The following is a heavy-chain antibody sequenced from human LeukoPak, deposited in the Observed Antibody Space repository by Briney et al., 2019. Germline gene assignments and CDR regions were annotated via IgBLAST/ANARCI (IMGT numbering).Heavy chain of an antibody. V-gene: IGHV3-33*01. CDR1: GFTFSSYG. CDR3: ARDRGKSFGELLPFDY. J-gene: IGHJ4*02. Sequence: GGSLRLSCAASGFTFSSYGMHWVRQAPGKGLEWVAVIWYDGSNKYYADSVKGRFTISRDNSKNTLYLQMNSLRAEDTAVYYCARDRGKSFGELLPFDYWGQGTLVTVSS. D-gene: IGHD3-10*01. CDR2: IWYDGSNK.